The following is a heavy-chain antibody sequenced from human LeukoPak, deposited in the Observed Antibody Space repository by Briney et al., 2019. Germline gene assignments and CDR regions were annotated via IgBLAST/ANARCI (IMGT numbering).Heavy chain of an antibody. D-gene: IGHD5-18*01. V-gene: IGHV3-64D*06. Sequence: PGGSLRLSRSASGFTFSSYGMHWVRQAPGKGLEYVSGISSNGGSTYYADSVKGRFTISRDNSKNTLYLQMSSLRPEDTAVYYCVKSRGGMVTGLYYFDYWGQGTLVTVSS. CDR1: GFTFSSYG. J-gene: IGHJ4*02. CDR2: ISSNGGST. CDR3: VKSRGGMVTGLYYFDY.